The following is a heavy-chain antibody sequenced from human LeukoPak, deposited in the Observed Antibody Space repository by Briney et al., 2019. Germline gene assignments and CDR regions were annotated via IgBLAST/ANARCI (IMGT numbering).Heavy chain of an antibody. CDR2: INHSGST. Sequence: SETLSLTCAVYGGSFSGYYWSWIRQPPGKGLEWIGEINHSGSTNYNPSLKSRVTISVDMSKNQFPLKLSSVTAADTAVYYCARTTEGYCSSTRCYGFYYYYYMDVWAKGPRSPSP. J-gene: IGHJ6*03. CDR3: ARTTEGYCSSTRCYGFYYYYYMDV. CDR1: GGSFSGYY. D-gene: IGHD2-2*01. V-gene: IGHV4-34*01.